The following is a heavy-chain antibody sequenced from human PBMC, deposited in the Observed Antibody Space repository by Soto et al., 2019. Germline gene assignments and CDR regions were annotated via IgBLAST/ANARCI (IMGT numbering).Heavy chain of an antibody. CDR2: LWYDGNRK. V-gene: IGHV3-33*06. D-gene: IGHD2-15*01. CDR1: GFNLNDFG. CDR3: AKENTPPYFDY. J-gene: IGHJ4*02. Sequence: QVQLVESEGGVVQPGRSLRLSCATSGFNLNDFGIHWVRQAPGKGLEWVAHLWYDGNRKNYVDSVKGRFTVYRDSSKNTVYLQMNSLRVEDTAVYYCAKENTPPYFDYWGQGALVTVSS.